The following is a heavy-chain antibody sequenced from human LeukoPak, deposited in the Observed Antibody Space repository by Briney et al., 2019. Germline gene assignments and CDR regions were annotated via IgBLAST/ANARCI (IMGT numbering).Heavy chain of an antibody. CDR2: SRNKAKSYTT. Sequence: GGSLRLSCAVSGFTFSDHSLDWVRQAPGKGLEWVGRSRNKAKSYTTEYAASVKGRFTISRDDSKNSLYLQMNSLETEDTAVYYCVRVGSVSGSDYLDYWGQGTQVTVTS. CDR3: VRVGSVSGSDYLDY. CDR1: GFTFSDHS. D-gene: IGHD6-19*01. V-gene: IGHV3-72*01. J-gene: IGHJ4*02.